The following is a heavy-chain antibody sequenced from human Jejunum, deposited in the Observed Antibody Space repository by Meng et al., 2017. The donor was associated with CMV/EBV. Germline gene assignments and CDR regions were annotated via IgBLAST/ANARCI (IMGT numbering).Heavy chain of an antibody. CDR1: GGAISSYY. CDR2: IYYSGRT. Sequence: VSGGAISSYYWSWIRQPPGKGLEYIGYIYYSGRTNYNPSLKSRVTISVDTSKNQFSLKLTSVSAADTAVYYCARVSGGNLSPFDIWGQGTMVTVSS. CDR3: ARVSGGNLSPFDI. J-gene: IGHJ3*02. D-gene: IGHD4-23*01. V-gene: IGHV4-59*01.